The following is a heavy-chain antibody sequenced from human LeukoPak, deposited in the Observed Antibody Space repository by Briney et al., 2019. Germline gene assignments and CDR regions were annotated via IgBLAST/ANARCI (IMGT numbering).Heavy chain of an antibody. D-gene: IGHD2-15*01. CDR2: IHYSGDT. J-gene: IGHJ6*03. CDR3: ARQVVDPYPYFYMDV. V-gene: IGHV4-39*01. CDR1: GDSISSDNYY. Sequence: SETLSLTCTVSGDSISSDNYYWGWIRQPPGAGLEWIGTIHYSGDTYYNPSLKSLVTIFVDTSKNQFSLRLISVTAADTAVYYCARQVVDPYPYFYMDVWGKGTAVTVSS.